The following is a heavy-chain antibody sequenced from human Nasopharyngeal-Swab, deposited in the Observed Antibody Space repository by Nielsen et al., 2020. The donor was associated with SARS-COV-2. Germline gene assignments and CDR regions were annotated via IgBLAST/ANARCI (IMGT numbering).Heavy chain of an antibody. Sequence: GGSLRLSCAASGFTFSSNSMNWVRQAPGKGLEWVSSISSSSSYVYYADSVKGRFTISRDNAKNSLYLQMNSLRAEDTAVYYCARGVDSSSWYFPYYYYGMDVWGQGTTVTVSS. CDR1: GFTFSSNS. CDR2: ISSSSSYV. CDR3: ARGVDSSSWYFPYYYYGMDV. D-gene: IGHD6-13*01. V-gene: IGHV3-21*01. J-gene: IGHJ6*02.